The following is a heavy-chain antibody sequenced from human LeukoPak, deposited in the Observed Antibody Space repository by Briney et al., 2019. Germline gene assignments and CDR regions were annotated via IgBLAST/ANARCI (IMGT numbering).Heavy chain of an antibody. Sequence: GGSLRIFCAASGFGFIKARVGLGRQAPGEGPGGVSVIYSGGSTYYADSVRGRFTISRDNSKNTLYLQMNSLRAEDTAVYYCARGPDRSHFDYWGQGTLVTVSS. CDR3: ARGPDRSHFDY. V-gene: IGHV3-66*01. J-gene: IGHJ4*02. CDR1: GFGFIKAR. CDR2: IYSGGST.